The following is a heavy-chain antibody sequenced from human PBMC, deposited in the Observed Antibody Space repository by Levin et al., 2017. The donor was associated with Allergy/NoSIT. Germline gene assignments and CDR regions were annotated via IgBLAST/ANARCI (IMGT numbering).Heavy chain of an antibody. CDR2: IYPGDYDT. CDR1: GYSFTNYW. D-gene: IGHD3-22*01. J-gene: IGHJ4*02. V-gene: IGHV5-51*01. Sequence: KVSCKGSGYSFTNYWIGWVRQMPGKGLEWMGIIYPGDYDTRYSPSFQGQVTISADRSRSTAYLQWSSLKASDTAMYYFARHHHDSSGCFYNSELTIDYWGQGTLVTVSS. CDR3: ARHHHDSSGCFYNSELTIDY.